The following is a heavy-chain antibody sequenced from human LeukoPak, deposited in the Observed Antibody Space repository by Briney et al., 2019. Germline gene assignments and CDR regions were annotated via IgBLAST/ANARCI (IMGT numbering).Heavy chain of an antibody. V-gene: IGHV1-2*02. CDR2: FNPKSGGT. CDR3: ARDREGYVWGSYRYFSPLDY. Sequence: SVKVSCKASVYTFTGYYIHWVRQTPGHRLECRGWFNPKSGGTHYAQKFQGRVTMTRDTSIRTAYMELSRLRSDDTAVYYWARDREGYVWGSYRYFSPLDYWGQGTLVTVSS. D-gene: IGHD3-16*02. J-gene: IGHJ4*02. CDR1: VYTFTGYY.